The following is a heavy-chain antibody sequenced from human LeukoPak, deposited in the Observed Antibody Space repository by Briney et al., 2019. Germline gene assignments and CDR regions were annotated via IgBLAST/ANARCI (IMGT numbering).Heavy chain of an antibody. CDR2: ISGSGGST. V-gene: IGHV3-23*01. CDR3: AKDLGRYSSGWYEYAFDI. CDR1: GFTFSSYA. J-gene: IGHJ3*02. Sequence: GGSLRLSCAASGFTFSSYAMSWVRQAPGEGLEWVSAISGSGGSTYYADSVKGRFTISRDNSKNTLYLQMNSLRAEDTAVYYCAKDLGRYSSGWYEYAFDIWGQGTMVTVSS. D-gene: IGHD6-19*01.